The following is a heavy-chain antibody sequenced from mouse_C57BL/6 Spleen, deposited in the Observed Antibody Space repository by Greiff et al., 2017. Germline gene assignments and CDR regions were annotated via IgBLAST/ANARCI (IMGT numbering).Heavy chain of an antibody. CDR2: ISYDGSN. CDR3: ARDPDYSNYVFAY. V-gene: IGHV3-6*01. Sequence: EVKLMESGPGLVKPSQSLSLTCSVTGYSITSGYYWNWIRQFPGNKLEWMGYISYDGSNNYNPSLKNRISITRDTSKNQFFLKLNSVTTEDTATYYCARDPDYSNYVFAYWGQGTLVTVSA. CDR1: GYSITSGYY. D-gene: IGHD2-5*01. J-gene: IGHJ3*01.